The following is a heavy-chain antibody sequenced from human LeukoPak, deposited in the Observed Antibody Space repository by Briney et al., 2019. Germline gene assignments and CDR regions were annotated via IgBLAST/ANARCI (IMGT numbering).Heavy chain of an antibody. J-gene: IGHJ4*02. CDR3: AKGRYYDSSGYHGGYYFDY. Sequence: PGGSLRLSCAASGFTFSSYAMSWVRQAPGEGLEWVSAISGSGGSTYYADSMKGRFTISRDNSKNTPYLQMNSLRAEDTAVYYCAKGRYYDSSGYHGGYYFDYWGQGTLVTVSS. V-gene: IGHV3-23*01. D-gene: IGHD3-22*01. CDR2: ISGSGGST. CDR1: GFTFSSYA.